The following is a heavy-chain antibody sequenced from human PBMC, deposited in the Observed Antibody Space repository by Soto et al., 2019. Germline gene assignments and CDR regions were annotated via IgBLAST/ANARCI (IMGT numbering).Heavy chain of an antibody. V-gene: IGHV3-23*01. D-gene: IGHD5-12*01. J-gene: IGHJ4*02. Sequence: VGSLRLSCAASGFTFSSYAMSWVRQAPGKGLEWVSAISGSGGSTYYADSVKGRFTISRDNSKNTLYLQMNSLRAEDTAVYYCAKDRDGYNTFDYWGQGTLVTVS. CDR2: ISGSGGST. CDR3: AKDRDGYNTFDY. CDR1: GFTFSSYA.